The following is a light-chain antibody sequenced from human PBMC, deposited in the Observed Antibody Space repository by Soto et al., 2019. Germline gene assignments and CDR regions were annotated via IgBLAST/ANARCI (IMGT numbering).Light chain of an antibody. CDR1: SSDIGAYNY. V-gene: IGLV2-14*01. CDR3: SSYSTSSTRVL. CDR2: EVT. Sequence: QSVLTQPASVSGSPGQSITISCTGTSSDIGAYNYVSWYQHHPGKAPKLKIYEVTNRPSGVSNRFSGSKSGNTASLTISGLQAENDADYYCSSYSTSSTRVLFGGGTKLTVL. J-gene: IGLJ3*02.